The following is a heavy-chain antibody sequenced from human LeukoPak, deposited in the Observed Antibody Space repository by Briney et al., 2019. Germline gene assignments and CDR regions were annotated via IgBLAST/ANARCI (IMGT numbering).Heavy chain of an antibody. CDR1: GYTFTSYD. CDR3: ARGRITIFGVVILPFDY. D-gene: IGHD3-3*01. Sequence: ASVKVSCKASGYTFTSYDINWVRQATGQGLEWMGWMNPNSGNTGYAQKFQGRATMTRNTSISTAYMELSSLRSEDTAVYYCARGRITIFGVVILPFDYWGQGTLVTVSS. CDR2: MNPNSGNT. J-gene: IGHJ4*02. V-gene: IGHV1-8*01.